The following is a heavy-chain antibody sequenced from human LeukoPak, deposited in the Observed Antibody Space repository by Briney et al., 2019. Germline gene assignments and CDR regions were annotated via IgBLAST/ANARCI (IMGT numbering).Heavy chain of an antibody. V-gene: IGHV4-31*03. J-gene: IGHJ3*02. CDR3: ARGTLRAYCDSTSCNDAFDI. D-gene: IGHD2-2*01. CDR2: IYNSGSS. Sequence: PSQTLSLTCTVSGDSISSGGYHWTWIRQHPGKGLEWIGYIYNSGSSYYNPSLKSRVTISVDTSKNQFSLRLSSVTAADTAVYYCARGTLRAYCDSTSCNDAFDIWGQGTMVTVSS. CDR1: GDSISSGGYH.